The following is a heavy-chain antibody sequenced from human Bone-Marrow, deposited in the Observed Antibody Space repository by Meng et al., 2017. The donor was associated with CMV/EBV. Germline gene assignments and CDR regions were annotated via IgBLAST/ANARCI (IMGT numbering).Heavy chain of an antibody. D-gene: IGHD5-24*01. CDR1: GGSFSGYY. CDR2: INHSGST. Sequence: SETLSLTCAVYGGSFSGYYWSWIRQPPGKGLEWIGEINHSGSTNYNPSLKSRVTISVDTSKNQFSLKLSAVTAADTAVYYCERAVGRGGANGFDTWGQGTLVTVSS. CDR3: ERAVGRGGANGFDT. V-gene: IGHV4-34*01. J-gene: IGHJ5*02.